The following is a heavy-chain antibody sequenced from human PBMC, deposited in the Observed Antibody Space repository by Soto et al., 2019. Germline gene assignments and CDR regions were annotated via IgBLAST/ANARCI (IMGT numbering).Heavy chain of an antibody. CDR3: AGEGGWIGCWVGRKFDS. D-gene: IGHD2-2*03. V-gene: IGHV3-23*01. CDR2: ISSGGTTT. Sequence: GGSLRLSCTASGFSFSTHAMSWVRQAPGKGLEWVSSISSGGTTTFYAASVEGRLTISRDKTKNTLYLQMNSLRADDTAVFYCAGEGGWIGCWVGRKFDSWGQGTQVTVSS. J-gene: IGHJ4*02. CDR1: GFSFSTHA.